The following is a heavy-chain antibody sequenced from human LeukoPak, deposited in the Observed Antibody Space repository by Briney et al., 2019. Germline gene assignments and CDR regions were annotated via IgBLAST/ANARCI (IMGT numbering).Heavy chain of an antibody. CDR2: IKAGNGDT. J-gene: IGHJ4*02. CDR3: ARDDCGDTCYPGGY. Sequence: ASVKVSCKASGYIFTKYVVHWVRQAPGQRPEWMXWIKAGNGDTKYSQNFQDRLTITRDTSASTVYMELSSLTSEDTALYYCARDDCGDTCYPGGYWGQGTLVTVSS. V-gene: IGHV1-3*01. CDR1: GYIFTKYV. D-gene: IGHD4/OR15-4a*01.